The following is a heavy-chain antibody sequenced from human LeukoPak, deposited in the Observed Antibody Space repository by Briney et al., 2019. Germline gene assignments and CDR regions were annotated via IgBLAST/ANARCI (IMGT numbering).Heavy chain of an antibody. CDR3: AKGYYDYVWGSYYFDY. Sequence: GGSLRLSCAASGFTFRSYAMSWVRQAPGKGLEWVSAISGSGGSTYYADSVKGRFTISRDNSKNTLYLQMNSLRAEDTAVYYCAKGYYDYVWGSYYFDYWGQGTLVTVSS. CDR1: GFTFRSYA. V-gene: IGHV3-23*01. D-gene: IGHD3-16*01. CDR2: ISGSGGST. J-gene: IGHJ4*02.